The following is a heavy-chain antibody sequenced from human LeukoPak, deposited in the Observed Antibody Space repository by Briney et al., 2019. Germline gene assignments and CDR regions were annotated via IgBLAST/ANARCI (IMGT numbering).Heavy chain of an antibody. Sequence: VASVKVSCKASGYTFNNHYMYWVRQAPGQGLEWMGVINPSGGSTSYAQKFQGRVTMTWDTSTRTVYMEVNSLRSEDTAVYYCARQGTYSSAIGMGYWGQGTLVTVSS. D-gene: IGHD6-19*01. J-gene: IGHJ4*02. CDR1: GYTFNNHY. CDR3: ARQGTYSSAIGMGY. CDR2: INPSGGST. V-gene: IGHV1-46*02.